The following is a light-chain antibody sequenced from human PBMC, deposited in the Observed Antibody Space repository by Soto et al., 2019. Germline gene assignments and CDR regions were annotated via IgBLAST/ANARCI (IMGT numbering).Light chain of an antibody. CDR2: EVN. Sequence: QSVLTQLPSASGSPGQSVAISCTGTSSDVGGYNYVSWYQLHPGKAPKLMIYEVNLRPSGVPDRFSGSKSGNTASLTVSGLQAEDEADYYCSSYAGNNNYVFGTGTKVTVL. V-gene: IGLV2-8*01. J-gene: IGLJ1*01. CDR3: SSYAGNNNYV. CDR1: SSDVGGYNY.